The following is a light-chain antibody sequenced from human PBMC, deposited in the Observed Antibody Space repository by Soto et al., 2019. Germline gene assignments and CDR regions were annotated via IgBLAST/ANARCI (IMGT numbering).Light chain of an antibody. CDR1: QNINNW. CDR3: QHMRT. J-gene: IGKJ1*01. Sequence: DIQMTQSPSTLSASIGDRVTITCRASQNINNWIAWYQQKPGKAPKFLIYDASTLESGVPSRFSGSRFGTAFSLTIRSLKPDDFGSYYCQHMRTFGQGTK. V-gene: IGKV1-5*01. CDR2: DAS.